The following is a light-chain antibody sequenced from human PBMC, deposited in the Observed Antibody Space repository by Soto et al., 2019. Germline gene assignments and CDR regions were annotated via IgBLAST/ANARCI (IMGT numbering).Light chain of an antibody. CDR2: GAS. CDR1: QSVGSN. V-gene: IGKV3-15*01. J-gene: IGKJ1*01. CDR3: QQYNNWPTWT. Sequence: DIVLTQSPGTLSLSPGERVTLSCRARQSVGSNLAWYQQKPGQAPRLLIYGASTRATGIPARFSGSGSETEFTLTISSLQAEDSAVYFCQQYNNWPTWTFGQGTKVDIK.